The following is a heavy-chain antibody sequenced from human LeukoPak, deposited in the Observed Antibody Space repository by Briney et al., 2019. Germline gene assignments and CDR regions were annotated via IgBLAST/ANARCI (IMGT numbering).Heavy chain of an antibody. V-gene: IGHV4-34*01. CDR2: INHRGST. J-gene: IGHJ6*03. D-gene: IGHD2-2*01. Sequence: KPSETLSLTCAVYGGSFSGYYWSWIRQPPGKGLECIGEINHRGSTNYNPSLKSRVTISVDTSKNQFSLKLSPVTAADTAVYYCARVGRLSTSFNYYMDVWGKGTTVTVSS. CDR3: ARVGRLSTSFNYYMDV. CDR1: GGSFSGYY.